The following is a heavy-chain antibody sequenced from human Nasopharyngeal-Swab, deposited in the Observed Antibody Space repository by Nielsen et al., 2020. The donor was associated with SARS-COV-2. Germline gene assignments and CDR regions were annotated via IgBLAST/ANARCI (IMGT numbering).Heavy chain of an antibody. CDR1: GFTFSSYA. Sequence: GESLKISCAASGFTFSSYAMNWVRQAPGKGLEWVSGIGGSGVKTYYADSVKGRFTISRDNSKNTLYLQMNSLRAEDTAVYYCAKEQGTGWQHHFDYWGQGTLVTVSS. J-gene: IGHJ4*02. CDR2: IGGSGVKT. D-gene: IGHD6-19*01. V-gene: IGHV3-23*01. CDR3: AKEQGTGWQHHFDY.